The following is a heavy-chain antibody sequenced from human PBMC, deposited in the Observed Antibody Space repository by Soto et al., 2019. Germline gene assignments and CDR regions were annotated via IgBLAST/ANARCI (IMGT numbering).Heavy chain of an antibody. D-gene: IGHD6-19*01. J-gene: IGHJ5*02. CDR1: GYTFTSYG. V-gene: IGHV1-18*04. CDR3: ARDRGAVAGTRLGGAWFDP. CDR2: ISAYNGNT. Sequence: QVQLVQSGAEVKKPGASVKVSCKASGYTFTSYGISWVRQAPGQGLEWMGWISAYNGNTNYAQKLQVRVTMTTDTSTNTAYMELRSLRSDDTAVYYCARDRGAVAGTRLGGAWFDPWGQGTLVTVSS.